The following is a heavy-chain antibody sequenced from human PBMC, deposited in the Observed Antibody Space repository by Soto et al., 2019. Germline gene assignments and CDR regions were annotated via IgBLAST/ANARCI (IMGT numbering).Heavy chain of an antibody. CDR3: AGGGDCSSTRFRVIADGMDV. J-gene: IGHJ6*02. CDR2: IYYSGST. Sequence: ETLYLSCTGSGCMVSNCCIAWMRHLQAKGKGLEWIGYIYYSGSTNYIPSLKSRVTISVDTSKNQFSLKLSSVTAADTAVYYCAGGGDCSSTRFRVIADGMDVWRQGTTVT. D-gene: IGHD2-2*01. CDR1: GCMVSNCCIA. V-gene: IGHV4-61*01.